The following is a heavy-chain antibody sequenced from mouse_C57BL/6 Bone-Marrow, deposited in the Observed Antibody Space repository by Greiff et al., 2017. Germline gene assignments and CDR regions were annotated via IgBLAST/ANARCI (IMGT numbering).Heavy chain of an antibody. V-gene: IGHV1-50*01. CDR2: IDPSDSYT. CDR1: GYTFTSYW. Sequence: QVQLQQPGAELVKPGASVKLSCKASGYTFTSYWMQWVKQRPGQGLEWIGEIDPSDSYTNYNQKFKGKATLTVDKSSSTAYMQLSSLTSEDSAVYYCARTVFFDYWGQGTTLTVSS. J-gene: IGHJ2*01. D-gene: IGHD1-1*01. CDR3: ARTVFFDY.